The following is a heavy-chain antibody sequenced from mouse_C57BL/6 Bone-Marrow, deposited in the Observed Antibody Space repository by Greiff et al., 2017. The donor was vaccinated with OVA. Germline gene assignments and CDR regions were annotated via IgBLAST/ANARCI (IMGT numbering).Heavy chain of an antibody. CDR3: AKRLGPHYYAMDY. J-gene: IGHJ4*01. CDR2: IWRGGST. D-gene: IGHD4-1*01. V-gene: IGHV2-5*01. Sequence: VQLQQSGPGLVQPSQSLSITCTVSGFSLTSYGVHWVRQSPGKGLEWLGVIWRGGSTDYNAASMSRLSITKDNSKTQVFFKMNSLQADDTAIYYCAKRLGPHYYAMDYWGQGTSVTVSS. CDR1: GFSLTSYG.